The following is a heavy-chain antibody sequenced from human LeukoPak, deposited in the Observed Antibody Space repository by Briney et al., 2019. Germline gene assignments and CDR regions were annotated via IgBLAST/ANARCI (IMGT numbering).Heavy chain of an antibody. CDR3: ARHVRGRYSSSSFDAFDI. CDR1: GGSISSGGYY. J-gene: IGHJ3*02. D-gene: IGHD6-6*01. Sequence: PSETLSLTCAVSGGSISSGGYYWGWIRQPPGKGLEWIGSIYYSGSTYYNPSLKSRVTIFVDTSKNQFSLKLSSVTAAGTAVYYCARHVRGRYSSSSFDAFDIWGQGTMVTVSS. V-gene: IGHV4-39*01. CDR2: IYYSGST.